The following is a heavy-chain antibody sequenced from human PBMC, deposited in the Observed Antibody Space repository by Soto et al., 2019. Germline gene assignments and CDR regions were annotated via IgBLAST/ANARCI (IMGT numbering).Heavy chain of an antibody. CDR1: GFTFSSYW. D-gene: IGHD6-13*01. CDR3: AREPQYSSSLDAFDI. CDR2: INSDGSST. V-gene: IGHV3-74*01. Sequence: PGGSLRLSCAASGFTFSSYWMHWVRQAPGKGLVWVSRINSDGSSTSYADSVKGRFTISRDNAKNTLYLQMNSLRAEDTAVYYCAREPQYSSSLDAFDIWGQGTIVTVSS. J-gene: IGHJ3*02.